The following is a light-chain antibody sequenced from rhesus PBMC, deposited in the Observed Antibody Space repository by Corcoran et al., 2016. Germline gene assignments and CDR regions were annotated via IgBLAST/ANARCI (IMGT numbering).Light chain of an antibody. J-gene: IGKJ4*01. CDR3: QQYSSRPPP. CDR2: KAS. V-gene: IGKV1-22*01. Sequence: DIQMTQSPSSLSASVGDTVTITCRASQGISSWLAWYQQKPGKAPKLRIDKASTLQSGVPSRFSGSGSGTDFTHTIRSLQSEDFATYYCQQYSSRPPPFGGGTKVELK. CDR1: QGISSW.